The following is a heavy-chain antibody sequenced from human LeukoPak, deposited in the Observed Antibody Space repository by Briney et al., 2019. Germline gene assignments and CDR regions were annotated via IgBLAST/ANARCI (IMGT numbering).Heavy chain of an antibody. CDR1: GYSISSGYY. J-gene: IGHJ4*02. Sequence: SETLSLTCTVSGYSISSGYYWGWIRQPPGKGLEWIGSIYYSGSTYYNPSLKSRVTISVDTSKNQFSLKLSSVTAADTAVYYCARGGNYSSSWYYFDYWGQGTLVTVSS. V-gene: IGHV4-38-2*02. CDR2: IYYSGST. CDR3: ARGGNYSSSWYYFDY. D-gene: IGHD6-13*01.